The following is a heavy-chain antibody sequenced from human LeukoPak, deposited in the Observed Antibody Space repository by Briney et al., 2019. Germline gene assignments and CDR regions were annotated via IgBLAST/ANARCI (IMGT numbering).Heavy chain of an antibody. Sequence: PGGSLRLSCAASGFTFSSYVVNWVRQAPGKGLEWVSAISGSGGSTYYADSVKGRFTISRDNSKNTLYLQMSSLRAEDTAVYYCAKDRGRYYDSGGYYWGYYFDSWGQGILVTVST. V-gene: IGHV3-23*01. J-gene: IGHJ4*02. D-gene: IGHD3-22*01. CDR1: GFTFSSYV. CDR3: AKDRGRYYDSGGYYWGYYFDS. CDR2: ISGSGGST.